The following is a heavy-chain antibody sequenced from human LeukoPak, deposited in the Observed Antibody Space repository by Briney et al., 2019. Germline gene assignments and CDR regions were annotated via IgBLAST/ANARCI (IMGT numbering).Heavy chain of an antibody. CDR1: GGSFSGYY. CDR2: INHSGST. J-gene: IGHJ4*02. V-gene: IGHV4-34*01. Sequence: PSETLSLTCAVYGGSFSGYYWSWIRQPPGKGLEWIGEINHSGSTNYNPSLKSRVTISVDTSKNQFSLKLSSVTAADTAVYYCARLGSAPLFRLFDYWGQGTLVTVSS. CDR3: ARLGSAPLFRLFDY. D-gene: IGHD2-21*01.